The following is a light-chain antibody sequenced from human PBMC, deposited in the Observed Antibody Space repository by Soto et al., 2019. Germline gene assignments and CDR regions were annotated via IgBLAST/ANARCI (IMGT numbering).Light chain of an antibody. Sequence: QAVVTQPPSASGSPGQSVTISCTGTSSDVGGYNYVSWYQQHPGKAPKLMIFEVSKRPSGVPYRFSGSKSGDTASLTVSGLQAEDEADYYCSSYAGSNNYVFGAGTKVTVL. V-gene: IGLV2-8*01. CDR3: SSYAGSNNYV. CDR1: SSDVGGYNY. J-gene: IGLJ1*01. CDR2: EVS.